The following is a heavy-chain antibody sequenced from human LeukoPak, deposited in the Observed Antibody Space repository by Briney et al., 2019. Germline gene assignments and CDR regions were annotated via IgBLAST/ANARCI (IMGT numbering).Heavy chain of an antibody. CDR3: ARSLWPEDY. V-gene: IGHV3-53*01. CDR2: IYSGGST. Sequence: GVSLRLSCTASGFTVSSNYMSWVRQAPGKGLEWVSVIYSGGSTYYADSVKGRFTISRVNAKTSLYLQMNSLRAEDTAVYYCARSLWPEDYWGQGTLVTVSS. D-gene: IGHD5-18*01. CDR1: GFTVSSNY. J-gene: IGHJ4*02.